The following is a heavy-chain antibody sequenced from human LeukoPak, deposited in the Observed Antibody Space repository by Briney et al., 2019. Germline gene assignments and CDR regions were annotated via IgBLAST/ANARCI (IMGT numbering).Heavy chain of an antibody. J-gene: IGHJ6*02. Sequence: GSLRLSCAASGFTVSSNYMGWVRQAPGKGLEWVSVIYSGGSTYYADSVKGRFTISRDNSKNTLYLQMNSLRAEDTAVYYCARALELDYYYYGMDVWGQGTTVTVSS. CDR1: GFTVSSNY. CDR3: ARALELDYYYYGMDV. D-gene: IGHD1-1*01. V-gene: IGHV3-53*01. CDR2: IYSGGST.